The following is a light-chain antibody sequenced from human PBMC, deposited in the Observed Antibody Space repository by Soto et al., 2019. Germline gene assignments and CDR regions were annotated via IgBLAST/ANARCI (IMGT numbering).Light chain of an antibody. Sequence: DIQITQSPSTLPSSGGDRVSITCRSNQSISSWLAWYQQKPGKAPKLLIHRTSRLESGVPSRFSGSGSGTDFTLTINSLQPDDFGTYYCQQYNSYSPFTFGPGTKVDIK. CDR2: RTS. J-gene: IGKJ3*01. CDR3: QQYNSYSPFT. V-gene: IGKV1-5*03. CDR1: QSISSW.